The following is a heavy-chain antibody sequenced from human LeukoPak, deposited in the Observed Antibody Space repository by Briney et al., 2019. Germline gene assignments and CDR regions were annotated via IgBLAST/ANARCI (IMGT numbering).Heavy chain of an antibody. Sequence: SVKVSCKASGGTFSSYAISWVRPAPGQGLEWVGGIIPIFGSANYAQKFQGRVTITTDESTTTAYMELSSLRSEDTAVYYCARGASGYSYGTRFDSWGQGTLVTVSS. V-gene: IGHV1-69*05. J-gene: IGHJ4*02. CDR3: ARGASGYSYGTRFDS. CDR2: IIPIFGSA. D-gene: IGHD5-18*01. CDR1: GGTFSSYA.